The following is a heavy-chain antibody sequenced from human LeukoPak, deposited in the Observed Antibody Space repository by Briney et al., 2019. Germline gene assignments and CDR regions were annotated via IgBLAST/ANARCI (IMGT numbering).Heavy chain of an antibody. D-gene: IGHD3-22*01. CDR3: ARVNRENYYDSSGYPDY. CDR2: IKQDGSEK. Sequence: GGSLRLSCAASGFTLSNYSMNWVCQAPGKGLEWVANIKQDGSEKYYVDSVKGRFTISRDNAKNSLYLQMNSLRAEDTAVYYCARVNRENYYDSSGYPDYWGQGTLVTVSS. J-gene: IGHJ4*02. V-gene: IGHV3-7*01. CDR1: GFTLSNYS.